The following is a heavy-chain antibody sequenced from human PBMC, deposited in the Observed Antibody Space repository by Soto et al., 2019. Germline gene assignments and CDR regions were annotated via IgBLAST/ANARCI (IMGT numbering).Heavy chain of an antibody. D-gene: IGHD3-10*01. CDR2: LYYTGST. CDR3: ARLGGDYYHYIDV. CDR1: GGSTISYS. Sequence: SETLSLTCTVSGGSTISYSWSWIRQPPGNGLECIGDLYYTGSTNYNPSLKSRVTISIDTSKNQFSLKLSSVTAADTAMYYCARLGGDYYHYIDVWGKGTTVTVSS. J-gene: IGHJ6*03. V-gene: IGHV4-59*08.